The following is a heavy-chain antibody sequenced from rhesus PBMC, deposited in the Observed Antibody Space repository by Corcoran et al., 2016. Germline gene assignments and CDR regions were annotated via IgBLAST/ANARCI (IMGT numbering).Heavy chain of an antibody. CDR1: GFSVNDYY. D-gene: IGHD5-42*01. Sequence: EVQLVESGGGLVQPGGSLRLSCAAAGFSVNDYYMSWVRQAPGKGLDWVSSFSNASSYQYYPNSVKGRFPNYRDNAKNSLSLQMNSLKTEDTAVYYCTPGIQYEGDAFDFWGQGLRVTVSS. CDR3: TPGIQYEGDAFDF. J-gene: IGHJ3*01. CDR2: FSNASSYQ. V-gene: IGHV3S4*01.